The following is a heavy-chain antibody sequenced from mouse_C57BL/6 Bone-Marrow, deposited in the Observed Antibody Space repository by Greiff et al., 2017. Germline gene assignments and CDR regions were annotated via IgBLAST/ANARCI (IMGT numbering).Heavy chain of an antibody. J-gene: IGHJ1*03. CDR3: ARILYYYGSSYGYFDF. Sequence: VKLQESGPGILQPSQTLSLTCSFSGFSLSTFGMGVGWIRQPSGKGLEWLAHIWWDDDKYYNPALKSRLTISKDTSKNQVFLKISSVDTADTATYYCARILYYYGSSYGYFDFWGKGTTVTVSS. D-gene: IGHD1-1*01. CDR2: IWWDDDK. V-gene: IGHV8-8*01. CDR1: GFSLSTFGMG.